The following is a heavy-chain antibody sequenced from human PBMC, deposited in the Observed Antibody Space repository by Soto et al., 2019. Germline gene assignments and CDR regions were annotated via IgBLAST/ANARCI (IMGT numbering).Heavy chain of an antibody. D-gene: IGHD6-19*01. Sequence: EVQLVESGGGLVQPGGSLRLSCAASGFTFSSSWMHWVRQAPGKGLVWVSRIYSDGSRTNYADSVQGRFTISRDNAKNTLYLQMNSLRAEDTALYYCARVPTGWYGYDYWGQGTLVTVSS. V-gene: IGHV3-74*01. CDR1: GFTFSSSW. CDR2: IYSDGSRT. CDR3: ARVPTGWYGYDY. J-gene: IGHJ4*02.